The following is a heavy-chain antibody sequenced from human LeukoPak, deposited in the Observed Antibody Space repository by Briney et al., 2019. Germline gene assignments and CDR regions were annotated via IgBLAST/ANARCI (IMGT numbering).Heavy chain of an antibody. CDR3: ARQTGSGLFILP. V-gene: IGHV4-38-2*02. Sequence: SETLSLTCTVSGYSISSGYCWGWIRQPPGKGLEWVGSIDHSGSTYYNPSLKNGVTISVDTSKNQFSLRLTSVTAADTAVYYCARQTGSGLFILPGGQGTLVTVSS. CDR2: IDHSGST. J-gene: IGHJ4*02. CDR1: GYSISSGYC. D-gene: IGHD3/OR15-3a*01.